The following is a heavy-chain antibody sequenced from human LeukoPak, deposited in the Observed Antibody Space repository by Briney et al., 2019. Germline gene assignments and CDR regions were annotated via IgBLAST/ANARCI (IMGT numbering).Heavy chain of an antibody. Sequence: SETLSLTCTVSGGSISSGGYYWSWIRQHPGKGLEWIGYIYYSGSTNYNPSLKSRVTISVDTSKNQFSLKLSSVTAADTAVYYCASTLYSSSWYNWFDPWGQGTLVTVSS. CDR2: IYYSGST. J-gene: IGHJ5*02. CDR3: ASTLYSSSWYNWFDP. D-gene: IGHD6-13*01. CDR1: GGSISSGGYY. V-gene: IGHV4-61*08.